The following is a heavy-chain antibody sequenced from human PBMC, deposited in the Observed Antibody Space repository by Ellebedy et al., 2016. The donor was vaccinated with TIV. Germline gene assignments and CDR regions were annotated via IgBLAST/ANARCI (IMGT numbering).Heavy chain of an antibody. CDR2: ISGSGGST. Sequence: SWVRQAPGKGLEWVSAISGSGGSTYYADSVKGRFTISRDNSNNTLYLQMNSLRAEDTAVYYCAGHGDRAMTHWGQGTLVTISS. CDR3: AGHGDRAMTH. D-gene: IGHD5-18*01. V-gene: IGHV3-23*01. J-gene: IGHJ4*02.